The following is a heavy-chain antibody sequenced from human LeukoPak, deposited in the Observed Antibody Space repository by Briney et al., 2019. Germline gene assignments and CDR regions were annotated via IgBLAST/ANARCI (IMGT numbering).Heavy chain of an antibody. D-gene: IGHD3-9*01. Sequence: PSETLSLTCAVSGGSISSGGYSWSWIRQPPGKGLEWIGYIYYSGSTNYNPSLKSRVTISVDTSKNQFSLKLSSVTAADTAVYYCARDSLRYFDWLPTNWGQGTLVTVSS. CDR2: IYYSGST. V-gene: IGHV4-61*08. CDR3: ARDSLRYFDWLPTN. J-gene: IGHJ4*02. CDR1: GGSISSGGYS.